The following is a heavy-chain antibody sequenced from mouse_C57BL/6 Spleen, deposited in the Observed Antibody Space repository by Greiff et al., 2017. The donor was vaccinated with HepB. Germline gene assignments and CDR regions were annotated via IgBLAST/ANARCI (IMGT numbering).Heavy chain of an antibody. CDR1: GYTFTDYN. CDR2: INPNNGGT. J-gene: IGHJ1*03. V-gene: IGHV1-18*01. Sequence: EVQLQQSGPELVKPGASVKIPCKASGYTFTDYNMDWVKQSHGKSLEWIGDINPNNGGTIYNQKFKGKATLTVDKSSSTAYMELRSLTSEDTAVYYCAREDYYGGYWYFDVWGTGTTVTVSS. CDR3: AREDYYGGYWYFDV. D-gene: IGHD1-1*02.